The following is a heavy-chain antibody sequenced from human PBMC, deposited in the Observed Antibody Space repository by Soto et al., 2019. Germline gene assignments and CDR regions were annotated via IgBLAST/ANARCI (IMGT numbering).Heavy chain of an antibody. CDR1: GFTLRSYA. Sequence: VQLLESGGGVVQPGGSLRLSCEASGFTLRSYAMTWIRQAPGKGLEWVSLISANDVGTYYAESVKTRFTISTDQSRNTVYLQMDSLRADDTAIYYCAKAKNDYNWDNRPPFDYWGQGTFVTVPS. D-gene: IGHD1-20*01. CDR2: ISANDVGT. CDR3: AKAKNDYNWDNRPPFDY. V-gene: IGHV3-23*01. J-gene: IGHJ4*02.